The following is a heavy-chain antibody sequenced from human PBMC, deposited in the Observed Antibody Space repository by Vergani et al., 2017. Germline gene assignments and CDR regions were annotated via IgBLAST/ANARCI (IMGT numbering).Heavy chain of an antibody. CDR1: GYTFTGYY. D-gene: IGHD2-2*01. Sequence: QVQLVQSGAEVKKPGASVKVSCKASGYTFTGYYMHWVRQAPGQGLEWMGWINPNSGGTNYAQKFQGWVTMTRDTSISTAYMELSRLRSDDTAVYYCARGVVPAAQLGYAFDIWGQGTMVTVSS. CDR3: ARGVVPAAQLGYAFDI. CDR2: INPNSGGT. V-gene: IGHV1-2*04. J-gene: IGHJ3*02.